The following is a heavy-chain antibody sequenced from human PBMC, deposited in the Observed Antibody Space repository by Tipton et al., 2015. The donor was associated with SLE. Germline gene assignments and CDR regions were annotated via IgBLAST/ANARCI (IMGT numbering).Heavy chain of an antibody. CDR2: VYSSGFS. J-gene: IGHJ6*03. V-gene: IGHV4-59*01. D-gene: IGHD3-22*01. CDR3: ARVGHGFDDSGYNSHYYYYMDV. Sequence: LRLSCAASGFTFSDYYMSWIRQAPGKGLEWVGYVYSSGFSDYNPSLRSRVTISLDTSKNQFSLRLSSATAADTAVYYCARVGHGFDDSGYNSHYYYYMDVWGKGTTVTVSS. CDR1: GFTFSDYY.